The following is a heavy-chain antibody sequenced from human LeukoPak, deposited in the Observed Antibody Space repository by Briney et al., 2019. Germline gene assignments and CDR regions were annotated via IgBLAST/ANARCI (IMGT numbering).Heavy chain of an antibody. CDR3: AKAQTSYTYEGYFDY. J-gene: IGHJ4*02. D-gene: IGHD3-16*02. V-gene: IGHV3-7*03. CDR2: IKLDGSTK. CDR1: GLIFSNYW. Sequence: GGSLRLSCAASGLIFSNYWMSWVRQAPGKGLEWVANIKLDGSTKDYVDSVKGRFTISRDNAKNVLYLQMNSLRAEDTAVYYCAKAQTSYTYEGYFDYWGQGALVTVSS.